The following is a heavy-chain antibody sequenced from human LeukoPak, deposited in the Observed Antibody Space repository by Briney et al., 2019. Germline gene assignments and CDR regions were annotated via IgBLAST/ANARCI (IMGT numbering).Heavy chain of an antibody. Sequence: PSETLSLTCTVSGGSISGSSYYWGWIRQPPGKGLEWIGSIYYSGSTHYKPSLKSRVTMSVDTSKNQFSLKLSSVTAADTAVYYCARPQRYSNYALDYWGQGTLVTVSS. CDR2: IYYSGST. J-gene: IGHJ4*02. CDR3: ARPQRYSNYALDY. D-gene: IGHD4-11*01. CDR1: GGSISGSSYY. V-gene: IGHV4-39*01.